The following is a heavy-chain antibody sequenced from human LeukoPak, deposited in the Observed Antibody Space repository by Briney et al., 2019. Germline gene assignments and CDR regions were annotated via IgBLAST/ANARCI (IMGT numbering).Heavy chain of an antibody. V-gene: IGHV3-30*18. CDR3: AKDRAIVVVTAIIQH. Sequence: PGGSLRLSCAASGFTFSSYGMHWVRQAPGKGLEWVAVISYDGSNKYYADSVKGRFTISRDNSKNTLYLQMNSLRAEDTAVYHCAKDRAIVVVTAIIQHWGQGTLVTVSS. D-gene: IGHD2-21*02. CDR2: ISYDGSNK. J-gene: IGHJ1*01. CDR1: GFTFSSYG.